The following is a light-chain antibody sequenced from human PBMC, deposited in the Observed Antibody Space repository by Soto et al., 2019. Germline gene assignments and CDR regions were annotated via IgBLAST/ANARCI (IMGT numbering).Light chain of an antibody. V-gene: IGKV1-39*01. J-gene: IGKJ5*01. Sequence: DIQMTQPPSSPSASVGDRITITSPARQSISTYLHWYQQRPGKAPNLLIYAASTLPSGIPYRFSGSGSGTDFTLTISSLQPEDFGTYYCQQVISFPITFGQGTRLEIK. CDR3: QQVISFPIT. CDR2: AAS. CDR1: QSISTY.